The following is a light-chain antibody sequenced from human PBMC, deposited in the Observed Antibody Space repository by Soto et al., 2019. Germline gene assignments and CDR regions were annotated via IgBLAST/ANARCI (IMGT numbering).Light chain of an antibody. CDR1: QSVNTN. CDR3: QQRSNWPIT. Sequence: EIVLTQSPGTLSLSPGERATLSCRASQSVNTNLAWYQQKPGQAPRLLIYAASTRATGIPARFSGSGSGTDFTLTISSLEPEDFAVYYCQQRSNWPITFGQGTRLEI. V-gene: IGKV3-11*01. CDR2: AAS. J-gene: IGKJ5*01.